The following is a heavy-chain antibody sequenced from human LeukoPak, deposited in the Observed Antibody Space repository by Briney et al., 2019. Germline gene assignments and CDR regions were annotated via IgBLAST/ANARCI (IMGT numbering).Heavy chain of an antibody. CDR2: INSSGSTI. CDR3: ARSLPTRYCSGYIDY. Sequence: GGSLRLSCAASGFTFSDYYRSWIRQAPGKGLEWVAHINSSGSTIYYADSVKGRFTISRNNAKNSLYLQMNSLRAEDTAVYYCARSLPTRYCSGYIDYWGQGTLVTVSS. V-gene: IGHV3-11*01. CDR1: GFTFSDYY. D-gene: IGHD6-19*01. J-gene: IGHJ4*02.